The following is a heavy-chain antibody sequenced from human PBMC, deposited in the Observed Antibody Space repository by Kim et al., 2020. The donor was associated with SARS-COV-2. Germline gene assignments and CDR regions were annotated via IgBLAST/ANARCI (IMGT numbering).Heavy chain of an antibody. Sequence: GGSLRLYCAASGFTFSSYAMSWVRQAPGKGLEWVSAISGSGGSTYYADSVKGRFTISRDNSKNTLYLQMNSLRAEDTAVYYCAKDWRYSSSWYVPFDYWGQGTLVTVSS. CDR1: GFTFSSYA. CDR2: ISGSGGST. CDR3: AKDWRYSSSWYVPFDY. V-gene: IGHV3-23*01. J-gene: IGHJ4*02. D-gene: IGHD6-13*01.